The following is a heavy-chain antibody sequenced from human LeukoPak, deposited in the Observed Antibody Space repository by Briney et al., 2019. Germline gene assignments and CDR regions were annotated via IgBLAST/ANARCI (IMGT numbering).Heavy chain of an antibody. Sequence: PGGSLRLSCTASRFTFSNHAMNWVRQAPGKGLEWVSQVSGSGGSTYYADSVKGRFTISRDNSKNTLYLQMNSLRAEDTAVYYCAKPPVTTTHWYFDLWGRGTLVTVSS. CDR3: AKPPVTTTHWYFDL. D-gene: IGHD4-17*01. CDR1: RFTFSNHA. V-gene: IGHV3-23*01. J-gene: IGHJ2*01. CDR2: VSGSGGST.